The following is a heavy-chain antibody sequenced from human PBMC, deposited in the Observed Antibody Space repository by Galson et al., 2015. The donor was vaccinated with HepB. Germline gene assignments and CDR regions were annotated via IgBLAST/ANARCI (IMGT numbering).Heavy chain of an antibody. CDR3: ARDLGGNDIDY. J-gene: IGHJ4*02. CDR2: INPNSGAT. D-gene: IGHD3-10*01. V-gene: IGHV1-2*02. CDR1: GYTLTDYY. Sequence: SVKVSCKASGYTLTDYYIHWVRQAPGQRLEWMGWINPNSGATNYAQKFQGRVTMTSVTSIGTTYMDLNRLGSDDTAVYYCARDLGGNDIDYWGQGTLVTVSS.